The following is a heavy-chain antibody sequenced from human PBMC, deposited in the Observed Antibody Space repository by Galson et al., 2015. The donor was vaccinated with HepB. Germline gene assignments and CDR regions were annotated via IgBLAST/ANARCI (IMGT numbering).Heavy chain of an antibody. CDR1: GYTFTSYA. CDR3: AKTSILTGYYLKPKEYYYYYGMDV. V-gene: IGHV7-4-1*02. CDR2: INTNTGNP. D-gene: IGHD3-9*01. Sequence: SVKVSCKASGYTFTSYAMNWVRQAPGQGLEWMGWINTNTGNPTYAQGFTGRFVFSLDTSVSTAYLQISSLKAEDTAVYYCAKTSILTGYYLKPKEYYYYYGMDVWGQGTTVTVSS. J-gene: IGHJ6*02.